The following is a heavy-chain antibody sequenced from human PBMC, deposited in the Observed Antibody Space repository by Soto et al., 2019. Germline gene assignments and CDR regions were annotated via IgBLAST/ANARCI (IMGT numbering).Heavy chain of an antibody. V-gene: IGHV3-7*03. CDR3: ARRFRAFDI. J-gene: IGHJ3*02. CDR1: GLTFSSYC. CDR2: ITQDGSEK. Sequence: GGSLRLSXGASGLTFSSYCLIWVRQAPGKALERVANITQDGSEKYYVGCVKGRFTFSRTNAKNSMYVHSKTLAADATAGCSCARRFRAFDIWGRGTMVTVSS.